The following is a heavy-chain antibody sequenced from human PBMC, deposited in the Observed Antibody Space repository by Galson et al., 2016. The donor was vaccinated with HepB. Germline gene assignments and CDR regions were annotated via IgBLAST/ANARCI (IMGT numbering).Heavy chain of an antibody. Sequence: SLRLSCAASGFIFSTSWMHWVRQAPGKGLVWVARIDDVGTGTSYADSVKGRFTISRDNSKNTLYLQMNSLRAEDTAVYYCAKDHGYSYGYLAYWGQGTLVTVSS. CDR3: AKDHGYSYGYLAY. V-gene: IGHV3-74*01. CDR2: IDDVGTGT. D-gene: IGHD5-18*01. CDR1: GFIFSTSW. J-gene: IGHJ4*02.